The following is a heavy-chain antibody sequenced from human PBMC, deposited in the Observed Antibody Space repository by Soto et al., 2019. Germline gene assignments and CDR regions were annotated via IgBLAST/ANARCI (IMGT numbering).Heavy chain of an antibody. CDR2: ISYDGSNK. D-gene: IGHD3-10*01. V-gene: IGHV3-30*18. J-gene: IGHJ6*02. CDR1: GFTFSSYG. Sequence: GGSLRLSCAASGFTFSSYGMHWVRQAPGKGLEWVAVISYDGSNKYYADSVKGRFTISRDNSKNTLYLQMNSLRAEDTAVYYCAKDGWFGELNYGMDVWGQGTTVTVS. CDR3: AKDGWFGELNYGMDV.